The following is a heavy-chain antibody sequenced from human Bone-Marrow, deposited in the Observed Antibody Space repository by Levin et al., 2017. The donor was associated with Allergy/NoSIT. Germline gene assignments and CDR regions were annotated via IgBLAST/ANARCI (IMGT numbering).Heavy chain of an antibody. CDR3: ARDRSSSWSGVYDAFDI. CDR1: GDSVSSTSAA. CDR2: TYYRSKWYN. V-gene: IGHV6-1*01. D-gene: IGHD6-13*01. Sequence: SQTLSLTCAISGDSVSSTSAAWNWIRQSPSRGLEWLGRTYYRSKWYNDYAVSVKSRITINPDTSKNQFSLQLNSVTPEDTAVYYCARDRSSSWSGVYDAFDIWGQGTMVTVSS. J-gene: IGHJ3*02.